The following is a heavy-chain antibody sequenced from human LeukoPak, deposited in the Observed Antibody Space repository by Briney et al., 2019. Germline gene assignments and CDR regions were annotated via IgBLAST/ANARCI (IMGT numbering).Heavy chain of an antibody. CDR3: AKDYYDSSGYSYLEFDY. J-gene: IGHJ4*02. CDR1: GFTFSSYG. CDR2: ISYDGSNK. V-gene: IGHV3-30*18. Sequence: GGSLRLSCAASGFTFSSYGMPWVRRAPGKGLEWVAVISYDGSNKYYADSVKGRFTISRDNSKNTLYLQMNSLRAEDTAVYYCAKDYYDSSGYSYLEFDYWGQGTLVTVSS. D-gene: IGHD3-22*01.